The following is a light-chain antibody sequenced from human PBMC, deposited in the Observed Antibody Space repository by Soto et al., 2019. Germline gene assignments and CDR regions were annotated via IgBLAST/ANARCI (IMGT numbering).Light chain of an antibody. CDR3: QQYGSSPQT. V-gene: IGKV3-20*01. J-gene: IGKJ1*01. CDR2: GAS. CDR1: QSVSSIY. Sequence: IVLTQSPGTLSLSPGERATLSCRASQSVSSIYLAWYQQKPGQAPRLLTYGASSRATGIPDRFSGSGSGTDFTLTISRLETEDFAVYYCQQYGSSPQTFGQGTKVE.